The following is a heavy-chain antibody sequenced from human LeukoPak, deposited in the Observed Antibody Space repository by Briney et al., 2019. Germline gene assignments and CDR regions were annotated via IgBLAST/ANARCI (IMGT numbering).Heavy chain of an antibody. CDR1: GFTVSSNY. CDR3: ARAHYDFWSGSYYFDY. J-gene: IGHJ4*02. D-gene: IGHD3-3*01. V-gene: IGHV3-53*01. CDR2: IYSGVST. Sequence: GGSLRLSCAASGFTVSSNYMSWVRQAPGKGLEWVSVIYSGVSTYYADSVKGRFTISRDNSKNTLYLQMNSLRAEDTAVYYCARAHYDFWSGSYYFDYWGQGTLVTVSS.